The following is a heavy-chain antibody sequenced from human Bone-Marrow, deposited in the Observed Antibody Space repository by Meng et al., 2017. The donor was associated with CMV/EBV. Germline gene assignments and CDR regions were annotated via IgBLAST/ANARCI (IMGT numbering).Heavy chain of an antibody. J-gene: IGHJ4*02. V-gene: IGHV1-2*02. Sequence: SVKVSCKASGYTFTGYYMHWVRQAPGQGLEWMGWINPNSGGTNYEQKFQGRVTMTRDTSISTAYMELSRLRSDDTAVYYCARGWEDTSRNYWGQGTLVTVSS. CDR3: ARGWEDTSRNY. CDR2: INPNSGGT. D-gene: IGHD1-26*01. CDR1: GYTFTGYY.